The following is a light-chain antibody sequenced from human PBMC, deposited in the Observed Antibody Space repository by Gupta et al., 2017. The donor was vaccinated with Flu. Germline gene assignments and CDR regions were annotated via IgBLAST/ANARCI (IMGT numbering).Light chain of an antibody. Sequence: QSALTQPASVSGSPGQSITISCTGTSSDVGGYKYVSWYQQPPGKAPNLMIYEVSIRPSGVPDRFSGSKSGTTASLTITGLQAEDEADYYCRSYTSTSNLRVFGGGTKLTVL. CDR1: SSDVGGYKY. CDR2: EVS. J-gene: IGLJ3*02. V-gene: IGLV2-14*01. CDR3: RSYTSTSNLRV.